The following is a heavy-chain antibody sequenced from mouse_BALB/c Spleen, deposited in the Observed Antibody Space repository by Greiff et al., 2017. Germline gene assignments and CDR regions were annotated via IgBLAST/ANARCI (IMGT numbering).Heavy chain of an antibody. V-gene: IGHV1-7*01. Sequence: VQLQQSRAELAKPGASVKMSCKASGYTFTSYWMHWVKQRPGQGLEWIGYINPSTGYTEYNQKFKDKATLTADKSSSTAYMQLSSLTSEDSAVYYCAKAYDYAMDYWGQGTSVTVSS. J-gene: IGHJ4*01. CDR3: AKAYDYAMDY. CDR1: GYTFTSYW. CDR2: INPSTGYT. D-gene: IGHD6-5*01.